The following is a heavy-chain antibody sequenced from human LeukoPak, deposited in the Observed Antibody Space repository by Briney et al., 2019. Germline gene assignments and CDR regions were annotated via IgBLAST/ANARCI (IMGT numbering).Heavy chain of an antibody. CDR2: ISSNSSYI. CDR1: GFTFSSYS. D-gene: IGHD1-26*01. CDR3: ARGHSHSGNYYFDY. J-gene: IGHJ4*02. V-gene: IGHV3-21*01. Sequence: GGSLRLSCAASGFTFSSYSMNWVRQAPGKGLEWVSSISSNSSYIYYADSVKGRFTISRDNAKNSLYLQMNSLRAEDTAVYYCARGHSHSGNYYFDYWGQGTLVTVSS.